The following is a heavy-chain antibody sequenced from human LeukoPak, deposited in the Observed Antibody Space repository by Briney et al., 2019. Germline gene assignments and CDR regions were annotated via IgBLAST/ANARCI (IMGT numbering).Heavy chain of an antibody. J-gene: IGHJ4*02. V-gene: IGHV1-69*05. CDR3: ASEGYCSGGTCYSGLDY. CDR2: IIPIFGTA. D-gene: IGHD2-15*01. CDR1: GGTFSSYA. Sequence: SVKVSCKASGGTFSSYAISWVRQAPGQGLEWMGGIIPIFGTANYAQKFQGRVTITTDESTSTAYMELSSLRSEDTAVYYCASEGYCSGGTCYSGLDYWGQGTLVTVSS.